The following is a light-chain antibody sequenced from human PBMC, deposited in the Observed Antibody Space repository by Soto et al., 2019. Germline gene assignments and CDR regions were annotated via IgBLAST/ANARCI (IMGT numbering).Light chain of an antibody. J-gene: IGKJ2*01. CDR1: QSVSSN. CDR3: QQYNNWPHT. Sequence: EIVMTQSPATLSVSPGERATLSCRASQSVSSNLAWYQQKPGQAPRLLIYVASTRATGIPARFSGSGSGTEFTLTISSLQSEDFAFYYCQQYNNWPHTFGQGTKLEIK. V-gene: IGKV3-15*01. CDR2: VAS.